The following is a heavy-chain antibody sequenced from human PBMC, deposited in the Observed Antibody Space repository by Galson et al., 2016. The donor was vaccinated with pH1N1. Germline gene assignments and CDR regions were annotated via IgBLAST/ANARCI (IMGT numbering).Heavy chain of an antibody. D-gene: IGHD4-23*01. Sequence: SLRLSCAASGFTFSSYAMSWVRQAPGRGLEWVSSISGSGGSPYSAASVKGRFTISRDNSKNTLYLQMNSPRAEDTAVYYCATDPSAFYGGEELASYYFDPWGQGTLVTVSS. CDR1: GFTFSSYA. J-gene: IGHJ4*02. CDR2: ISGSGGSP. V-gene: IGHV3-23*01. CDR3: ATDPSAFYGGEELASYYFDP.